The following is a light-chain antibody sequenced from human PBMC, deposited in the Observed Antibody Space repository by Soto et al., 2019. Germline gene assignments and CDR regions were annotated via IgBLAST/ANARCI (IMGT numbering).Light chain of an antibody. V-gene: IGKV3-20*01. CDR2: GAS. CDR3: QQYGSSPNT. J-gene: IGKJ5*01. Sequence: EIVLTQSPGTLSLSPGEGATLSCRASQSVTRTFLAWYQQKLGQAPRLLIYGASSRATGIPDRFSGSGSGTDFTLTISRPEPEDFAVYFCQQYGSSPNTFGQGTRLEI. CDR1: QSVTRTF.